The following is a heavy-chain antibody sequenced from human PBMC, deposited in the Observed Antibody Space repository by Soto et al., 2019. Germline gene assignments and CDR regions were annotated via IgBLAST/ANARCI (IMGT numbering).Heavy chain of an antibody. CDR2: INPNSGGT. D-gene: IGHD3-3*01. Sequence: GASVKVSCKASGYTFTGYYMHWVRQAPGQGLEWMGWINPNSGGTNYAQKFQGWVTMTRDTSISTAYMELSRLRSDDTAVYYCARSGDFWSGYHIPFDYWGQGTLVTVSS. CDR3: ARSGDFWSGYHIPFDY. J-gene: IGHJ4*02. V-gene: IGHV1-2*04. CDR1: GYTFTGYY.